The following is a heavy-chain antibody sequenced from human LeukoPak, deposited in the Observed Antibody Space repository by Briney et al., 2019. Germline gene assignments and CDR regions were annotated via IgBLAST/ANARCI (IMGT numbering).Heavy chain of an antibody. D-gene: IGHD2-15*01. Sequence: ASVKVSCKASGYTFTSYGISWVRQAPGQGLEWMGWISAYNGNTNYAQKLQGRVTMTTDTSTSTAYMELRSLRSDDTAVYYCARDAVAFYCSGGSCYSDYYYYYYMDVWGKGTTVTVSS. CDR3: ARDAVAFYCSGGSCYSDYYYYYYMDV. J-gene: IGHJ6*03. CDR2: ISAYNGNT. V-gene: IGHV1-18*01. CDR1: GYTFTSYG.